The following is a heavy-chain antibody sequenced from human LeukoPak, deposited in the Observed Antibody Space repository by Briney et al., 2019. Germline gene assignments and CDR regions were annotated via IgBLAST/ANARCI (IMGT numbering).Heavy chain of an antibody. Sequence: GRSLRLSCAAAGFTFSRYGMHWVRQAPGKGPEWVAVISNDGRNKFYADSVMGRFTISRDNSKNTLYLQMNSLRIEDTAVYYCAREYLFRSYGMDVWGQGTTVTVSS. D-gene: IGHD2-2*02. CDR2: ISNDGRNK. CDR1: GFTFSRYG. V-gene: IGHV3-30*03. CDR3: AREYLFRSYGMDV. J-gene: IGHJ6*02.